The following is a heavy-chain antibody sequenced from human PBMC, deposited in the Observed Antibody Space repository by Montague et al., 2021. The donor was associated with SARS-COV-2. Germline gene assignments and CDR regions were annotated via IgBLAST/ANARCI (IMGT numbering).Heavy chain of an antibody. CDR3: VRIRDYDILTGSYSGFDH. CDR2: IDWDDDK. CDR1: GFSLSTSGMC. J-gene: IGHJ4*02. V-gene: IGHV2-70*01. D-gene: IGHD3-9*01. Sequence: PALVKPTQTLTLTCTFSGFSLSTSGMCVSWIRQPPGKALEWLALIDWDDDKYYSTSLKTRLTISKDTSKNQVVLTMTNMDPVDTATYYCVRIRDYDILTGSYSGFDHWGQGTLFTVSS.